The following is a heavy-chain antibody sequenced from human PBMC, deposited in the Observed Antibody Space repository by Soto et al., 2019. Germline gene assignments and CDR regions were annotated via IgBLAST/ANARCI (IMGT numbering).Heavy chain of an antibody. J-gene: IGHJ5*02. CDR3: ARRGTSSAAAGWFDP. D-gene: IGHD3-16*01. CDR1: GFSLTTAGMG. V-gene: IGHV2-5*02. Sequence: QITLKESGPALVKPTQTLTLTCSFSGFSLTTAGMGVGWIRQPPGKAPEWVALVYWDDDKRYNPSLRSRRTIPKDTSKNLVVVTLTDMDPVDTGTYYCARRGTSSAAAGWFDPWGQGILVTVSS. CDR2: VYWDDDK.